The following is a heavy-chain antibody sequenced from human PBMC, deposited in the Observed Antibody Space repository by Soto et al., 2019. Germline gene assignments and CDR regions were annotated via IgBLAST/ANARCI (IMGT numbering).Heavy chain of an antibody. CDR2: ISAYNGNT. CDR1: GYTFTSYG. V-gene: IGHV1-18*04. Sequence: GAPVKVSCKASGYTFTSYGISWVRQAPGQGLEWMGWISAYNGNTNYAQKLQGRVTMTTDTSTSTAYMELRSLRSDDTAVYYCARDLAVRASVAATRNDCCRQGTLVTVSS. D-gene: IGHD2-15*01. CDR3: ARDLAVRASVAATRNDC. J-gene: IGHJ4*02.